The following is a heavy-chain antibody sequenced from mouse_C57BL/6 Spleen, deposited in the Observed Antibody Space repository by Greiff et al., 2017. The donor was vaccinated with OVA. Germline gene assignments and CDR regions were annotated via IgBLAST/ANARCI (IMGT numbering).Heavy chain of an antibody. V-gene: IGHV5-17*01. D-gene: IGHD2-1*01. CDR2: ISSGSSTI. Sequence: VQLQQSGGGLVKPGGSLKLSCAASGFTFSDYGMHWVRQAPEKGLEWVAYISSGSSTIYYADTVKGRFTISRDNAKNTLFLQMTSLRSEDTAMYYCARLDGNYGFYAMDYWGQGTSVTVSS. CDR3: ARLDGNYGFYAMDY. CDR1: GFTFSDYG. J-gene: IGHJ4*01.